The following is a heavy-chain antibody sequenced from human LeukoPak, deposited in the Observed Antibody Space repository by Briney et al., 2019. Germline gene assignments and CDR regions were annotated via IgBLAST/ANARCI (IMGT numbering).Heavy chain of an antibody. J-gene: IGHJ5*02. CDR3: ARDRGYCSSINCYIGGRPANWFDP. V-gene: IGHV1-69*01. CDR1: GGTFSSYA. Sequence: SVKVSCKASGGTFSSYAISWVRQAPGQGLEWMGGIIPIFGTANYAQKFQGRVTITADESTSTAYMELRSLRSDDTAVYYCARDRGYCSSINCYIGGRPANWFDPWGQGTLVTVSS. D-gene: IGHD2-2*02. CDR2: IIPIFGTA.